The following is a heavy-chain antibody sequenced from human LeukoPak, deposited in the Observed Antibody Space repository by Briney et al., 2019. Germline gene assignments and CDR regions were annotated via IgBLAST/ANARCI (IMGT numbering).Heavy chain of an antibody. CDR1: GYSFTSYW. Sequence: GASLKISCKGSGYSFTSYWIGWVRQLPGKGMEWMGIIYPGDSDTRYSPSFQGQVTISADKSISTAYLQWSSLKASDTAMYYCARGQWLVHFDYWGQGTLVTVSS. J-gene: IGHJ4*02. V-gene: IGHV5-51*01. CDR3: ARGQWLVHFDY. CDR2: IYPGDSDT. D-gene: IGHD6-19*01.